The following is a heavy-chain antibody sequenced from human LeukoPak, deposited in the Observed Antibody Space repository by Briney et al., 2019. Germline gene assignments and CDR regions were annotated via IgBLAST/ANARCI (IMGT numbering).Heavy chain of an antibody. CDR1: GGSFSGYY. V-gene: IGHV4-34*01. J-gene: IGHJ4*02. Sequence: SETLSLTCAVYGGSFSGYYWSWIRQPPGKGLEWIGEINHSGSTNYNPSLKSRVTISVDTSKNQFSLKLSSVTAADTAVYYCTRAVSYSSDWSFYNYWGQGTLVTVSS. D-gene: IGHD6-19*01. CDR3: TRAVSYSSDWSFYNY. CDR2: INHSGST.